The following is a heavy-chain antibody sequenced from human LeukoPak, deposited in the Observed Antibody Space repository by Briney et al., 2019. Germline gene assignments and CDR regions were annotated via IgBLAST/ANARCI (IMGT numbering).Heavy chain of an antibody. CDR3: ARLLAYNSGGEAFDH. J-gene: IGHJ4*02. Sequence: ETLSLTCTVSGGSISSSSYYWGWIRQPPGKGLEWVANINEDGSEKYYVDSVKGRFSISRDNAKNSLYLQMNSLRAEDTAVYYCARLLAYNSGGEAFDHWGQGTLVTVSS. CDR2: INEDGSEK. CDR1: GGSISSSSYY. V-gene: IGHV3-7*01. D-gene: IGHD1-20*01.